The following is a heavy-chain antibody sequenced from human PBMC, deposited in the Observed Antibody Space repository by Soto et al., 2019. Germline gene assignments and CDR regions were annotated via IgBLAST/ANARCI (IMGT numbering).Heavy chain of an antibody. CDR2: INHTGGT. V-gene: IGHV4-34*01. J-gene: IGHJ5*02. CDR1: GGSVNGSY. Sequence: SETLSLTCAAYGGSVNGSYWNWIRQPPGKGLEWIGEINHTGGTHYNPSLKSRVTISVDRYKNQFSLKLSSVTAADTAVYYCARQVPIDAYGDNVWFDPSGQGTLVTVSS. D-gene: IGHD4-17*01. CDR3: ARQVPIDAYGDNVWFDP.